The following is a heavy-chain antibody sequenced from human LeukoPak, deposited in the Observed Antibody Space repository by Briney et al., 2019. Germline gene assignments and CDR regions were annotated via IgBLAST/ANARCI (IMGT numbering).Heavy chain of an antibody. V-gene: IGHV4-30-2*01. CDR1: GGSISSGGYY. CDR3: ARDPMPDRKGYYDSSGYAPFDY. CDR2: IYHSGST. J-gene: IGHJ4*02. D-gene: IGHD3-22*01. Sequence: PSETLPLTCTVSGGSISSGGYYWSWIRQPPGKGLEWIGYIYHSGSTYYNPSLKSRVTISVDRSKNQFSLKLSSVTAADTAVYYCARDPMPDRKGYYDSSGYAPFDYWGQGTLVTVSS.